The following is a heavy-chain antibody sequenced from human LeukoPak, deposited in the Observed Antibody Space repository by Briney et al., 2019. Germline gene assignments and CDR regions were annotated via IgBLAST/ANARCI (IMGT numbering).Heavy chain of an antibody. CDR3: ARGEAVLLWFGESMGYFDY. V-gene: IGHV4-39*07. J-gene: IGHJ4*02. CDR1: GGSISSSSYY. Sequence: TSETLSLTCTVSGGSISSSSYYWGWIRQPPGKGLEWIGSIYYSGSTYYNPSLKSRVTISVDTSKNQFSLKLSSVTAADTAVYYCARGEAVLLWFGESMGYFDYWGQGTLVTVSS. D-gene: IGHD3-10*01. CDR2: IYYSGST.